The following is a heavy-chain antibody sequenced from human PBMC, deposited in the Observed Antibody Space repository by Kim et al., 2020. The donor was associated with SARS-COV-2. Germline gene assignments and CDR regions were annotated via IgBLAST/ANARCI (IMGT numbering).Heavy chain of an antibody. CDR1: GYTFSSSG. D-gene: IGHD2-8*01. V-gene: IGHV1-18*01. Sequence: ASVKVSCKASGYTFSSSGISWVRQAPGQGLEWMGWISNYNGKTNYAQKYQGRVTMTTDTSTSTAYMELRSLRSDDTAVYFCARGYASNFDYCGQGTLVTVSS. CDR3: ARGYASNFDY. CDR2: ISNYNGKT. J-gene: IGHJ4*02.